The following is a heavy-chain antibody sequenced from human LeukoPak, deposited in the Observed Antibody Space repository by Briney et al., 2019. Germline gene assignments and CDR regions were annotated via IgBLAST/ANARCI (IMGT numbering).Heavy chain of an antibody. D-gene: IGHD1-26*01. Sequence: PGGSLRLSCAASGFTFSSYAMSWVRQAPGKGLEWVSGISGSGGSTYYADSVKGRFTISRDNSRNTLYLQMSSLRAEDTAVYYCAKPGWETPYWGQGTLVTVSS. CDR1: GFTFSSYA. V-gene: IGHV3-23*01. J-gene: IGHJ4*02. CDR2: ISGSGGST. CDR3: AKPGWETPY.